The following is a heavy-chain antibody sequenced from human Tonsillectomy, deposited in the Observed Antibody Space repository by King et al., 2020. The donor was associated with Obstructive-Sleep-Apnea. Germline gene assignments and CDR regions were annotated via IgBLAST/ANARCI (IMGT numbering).Heavy chain of an antibody. D-gene: IGHD6-13*01. CDR1: GGSISSGGYY. CDR2: IYYSGST. V-gene: IGHV4-31*03. Sequence: VQLQESGPGLVKPSQTLSLTCTVSGGSISSGGYYWSWIRQHPGKGLEWIGYIYYSGSTYSNPSLKSRVTISVDTSKNQFSLKLSSVTAADTAVYYCARVIRQQLVFYYFDYWGQGTLVTVSS. J-gene: IGHJ4*02. CDR3: ARVIRQQLVFYYFDY.